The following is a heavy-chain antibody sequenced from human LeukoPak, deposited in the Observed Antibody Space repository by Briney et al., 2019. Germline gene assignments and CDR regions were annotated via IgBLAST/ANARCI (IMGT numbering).Heavy chain of an antibody. CDR1: GGTLSTSA. Sequence: GASVKVSCKTSGGTLSTSATNWVRQAPGQGLEWMGGIIPIFGRTNYAQKFQGRVTITTDESTTTAYMELRSLRSEDTAVYYCARNPRYYSDTSGYYPFDYWGQGTLVTVSS. J-gene: IGHJ4*02. CDR3: ARNPRYYSDTSGYYPFDY. V-gene: IGHV1-69*05. D-gene: IGHD3-22*01. CDR2: IIPIFGRT.